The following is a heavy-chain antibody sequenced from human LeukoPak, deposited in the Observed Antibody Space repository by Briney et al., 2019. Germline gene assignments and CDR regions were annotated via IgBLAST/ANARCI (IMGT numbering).Heavy chain of an antibody. CDR2: ISAYNGNT. V-gene: IGHV1-18*01. D-gene: IGHD2-2*01. Sequence: ASVKVSCKASGYTFTSYGISWARQAPGQGLEWMGWISAYNGNTNYAQKLQGRVTMTTDTSTSTVYMELRSLKSDDSAVYYCARTCPLLYCSSSFFNPWGQGTLVTVSS. J-gene: IGHJ5*02. CDR1: GYTFTSYG. CDR3: ARTCPLLYCSSSFFNP.